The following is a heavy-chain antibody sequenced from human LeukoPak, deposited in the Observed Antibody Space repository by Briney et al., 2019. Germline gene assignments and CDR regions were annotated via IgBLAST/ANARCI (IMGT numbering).Heavy chain of an antibody. D-gene: IGHD3-16*01. CDR3: GTDPAGAERGSAFDI. CDR2: IYYSGST. J-gene: IGHJ3*02. CDR1: GGSISSGDYY. V-gene: IGHV4-30-4*01. Sequence: SETLSLTCTVSGGSISSGDYYWSWIRQPPGKGLEWIGYIYYSGSTYYNPSLKSRVTISVDTSKNQFSLKLSSVTAADTAVYYCGTDPAGAERGSAFDIWGQGTMVTVSS.